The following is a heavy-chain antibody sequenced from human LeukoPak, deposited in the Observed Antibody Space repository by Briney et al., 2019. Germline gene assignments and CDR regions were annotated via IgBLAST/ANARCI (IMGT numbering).Heavy chain of an antibody. V-gene: IGHV3-23*01. CDR2: VDGGGGGT. CDR1: GFTLSSYA. D-gene: IGHD6-19*01. CDR3: AKGGGPSGWQNFDY. J-gene: IGHJ4*02. Sequence: GGSLRLSCAASGFTLSSYAMTWVRQAPGRGLEWVSSVDGGGGGTYYADSVKGRFTISRDNSKNTLYLQMNSLRAEDTAVYYCAKGGGPSGWQNFDYWGQGTLVTVSS.